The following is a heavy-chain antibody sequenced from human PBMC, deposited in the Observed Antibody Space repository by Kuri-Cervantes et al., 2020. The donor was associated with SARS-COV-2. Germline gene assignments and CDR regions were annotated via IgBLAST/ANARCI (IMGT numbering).Heavy chain of an antibody. D-gene: IGHD2-21*01. V-gene: IGHV3-23*01. CDR1: GFTFSSYA. CDR2: ISGSGGST. Sequence: GESLKISCAASGFTFSSYAMHWVRQAPGKGLEWVSAISGSGGSTYYADSVKGRFTISRDNSKNTLYLQMNSLRAEDTAVYYCAKDISDLHYFDYWGQGTLVTVSS. J-gene: IGHJ4*02. CDR3: AKDISDLHYFDY.